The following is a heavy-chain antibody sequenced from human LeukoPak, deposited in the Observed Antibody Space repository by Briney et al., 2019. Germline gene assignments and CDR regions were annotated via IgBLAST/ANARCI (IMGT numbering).Heavy chain of an antibody. Sequence: GGSLRLSCGASGFTFSNYGMLWVRQAPGKGLDWVAFIRYDGNNKLYADSVKGRFTISRDNSKNTLYLHINSLRAEDTAVYYCVRDNPLDYWGQGTLVIVSS. CDR1: GFTFSNYG. CDR2: IRYDGNNK. J-gene: IGHJ4*02. D-gene: IGHD1-14*01. CDR3: VRDNPLDY. V-gene: IGHV3-30*02.